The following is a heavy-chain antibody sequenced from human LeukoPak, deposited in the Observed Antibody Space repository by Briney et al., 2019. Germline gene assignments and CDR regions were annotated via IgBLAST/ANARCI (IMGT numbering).Heavy chain of an antibody. CDR2: IYYTGNT. J-gene: IGHJ4*02. Sequence: SETLSLTCTVSGGSISPYYWSWIRQPPGGGLEWIGYIYYTGNTNYNPSLKSRVTISVDTSKNQFSLNLSSVTAADTAVYYCARSRTNHYDSSGYYYYWGQGTQVTVSS. CDR1: GGSISPYY. CDR3: ARSRTNHYDSSGYYYY. V-gene: IGHV4-59*01. D-gene: IGHD3-22*01.